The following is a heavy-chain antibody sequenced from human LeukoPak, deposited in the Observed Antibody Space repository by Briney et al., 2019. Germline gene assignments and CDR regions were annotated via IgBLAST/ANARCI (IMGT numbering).Heavy chain of an antibody. Sequence: GESLKISCKGSGYSFTSYWIGWVRQMPGKGLEWMGIIYPGDSDTRYSPSFQGQVTISADKSISTAYLQWSSLKASGTAMYYCARLPTVTTYYYGMDVWGQGTTVTVSS. V-gene: IGHV5-51*01. CDR1: GYSFTSYW. CDR2: IYPGDSDT. CDR3: ARLPTVTTYYYGMDV. D-gene: IGHD4-11*01. J-gene: IGHJ6*02.